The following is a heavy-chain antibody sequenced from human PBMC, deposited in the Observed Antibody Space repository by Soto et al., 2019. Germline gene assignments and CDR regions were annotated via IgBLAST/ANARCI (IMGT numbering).Heavy chain of an antibody. V-gene: IGHV3-23*01. Sequence: GGSLRLSCAGSGLTFSSYAMSWVRQAPGKGLEWVSGISGSGFSTFYADSVKGRFTISRDNSKNTLSLQMNSLRVEDTAVYYCARDEDGSGSYYEGPYDPWGQGTLVTVSS. J-gene: IGHJ5*02. CDR2: ISGSGFST. CDR3: ARDEDGSGSYYEGPYDP. CDR1: GLTFSSYA. D-gene: IGHD3-10*01.